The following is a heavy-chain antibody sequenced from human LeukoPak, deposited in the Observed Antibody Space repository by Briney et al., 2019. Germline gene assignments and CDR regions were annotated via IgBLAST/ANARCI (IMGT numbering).Heavy chain of an antibody. CDR2: ISGSGAGT. CDR3: AKNITYYFDY. D-gene: IGHD1/OR15-1a*01. CDR1: GFTFSSYG. V-gene: IGHV3-23*01. Sequence: GGSLRLSCAASGFTFSSYGMSWVRQAPGKGLEWVSAISGSGAGTYYADSVKGRFTISRDNAKNTLYLQMNSLRAEDTAVYYCAKNITYYFDYWGQGTLVTVSS. J-gene: IGHJ4*02.